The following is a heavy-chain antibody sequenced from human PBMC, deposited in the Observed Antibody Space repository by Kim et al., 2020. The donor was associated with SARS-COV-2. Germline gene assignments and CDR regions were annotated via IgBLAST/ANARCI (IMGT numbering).Heavy chain of an antibody. CDR2: IYYSGST. Sequence: SETLSLTCTVSGGSISSYYWSWIRQPPGKGLEWIGYIYYSGSTNYNPSLKSRVTISVDTSKNQFSLKLSSVTAADTAVYYCARMNSGRDAFDIWGQGTMVTVSS. CDR3: ARMNSGRDAFDI. CDR1: GGSISSYY. J-gene: IGHJ3*02. D-gene: IGHD6-25*01. V-gene: IGHV4-59*01.